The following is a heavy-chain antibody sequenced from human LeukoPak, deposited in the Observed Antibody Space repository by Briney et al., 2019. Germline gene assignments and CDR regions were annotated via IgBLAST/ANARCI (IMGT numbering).Heavy chain of an antibody. CDR2: ISGSGGST. Sequence: GGSLGLSCAASGFTFSSYAMSWVRQAPGKGLEWVSAISGSGGSTYYADSVKGRFTISRDNSKNTLYLQMNSLRAEDTAVYYCAKVWLVRGVIITPLYYFDYWGQGTLVTVSS. CDR1: GFTFSSYA. CDR3: AKVWLVRGVIITPLYYFDY. J-gene: IGHJ4*02. V-gene: IGHV3-23*01. D-gene: IGHD3-10*01.